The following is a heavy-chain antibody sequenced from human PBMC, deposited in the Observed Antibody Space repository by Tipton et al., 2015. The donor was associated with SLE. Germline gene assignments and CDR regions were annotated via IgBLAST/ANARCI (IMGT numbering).Heavy chain of an antibody. J-gene: IGHJ4*02. CDR1: GFSFSRSW. V-gene: IGHV3-7*01. D-gene: IGHD6-13*01. Sequence: SLRLSCVASGFSFSRSWMSWVRQAPGKGLEWVANIKQDGTEEYYVDSVKGRFTISRDNSKDTLYLQMNSLRVEDTAVYYCAKGSPGYSSSWWGFDYWGQGTLVTVSS. CDR2: IKQDGTEE. CDR3: AKGSPGYSSSWWGFDY.